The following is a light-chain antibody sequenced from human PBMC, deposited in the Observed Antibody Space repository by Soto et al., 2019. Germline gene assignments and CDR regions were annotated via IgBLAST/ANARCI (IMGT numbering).Light chain of an antibody. CDR3: QQYGSSPPRT. J-gene: IGKJ1*01. CDR1: QSVSNDF. V-gene: IGKV3-20*01. CDR2: GAS. Sequence: EIVLTQSPGILSLSPGERATLSCRASQSVSNDFLAWYQQKPGQAPRLLIYGASTRATDVPDRFSGSGSGADFTLSISRLEPEDFAVYYCQQYGSSPPRTFGQGPEVELK.